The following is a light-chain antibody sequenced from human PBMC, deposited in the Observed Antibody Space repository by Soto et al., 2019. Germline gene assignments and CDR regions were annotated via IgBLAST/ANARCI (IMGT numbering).Light chain of an antibody. CDR3: QVWDSSSDVV. CDR1: NIGTKS. CDR2: YDT. Sequence: SYELTQPPSVSVAPGQTARITCGGNNIGTKSVHWYQQRPGQAPVLVIYYDTDRPSGIPERFSGSNSGNTAILTISRVEAGDEADYYCQVWDSSSDVVFGGGTKLTVL. V-gene: IGLV3-21*04. J-gene: IGLJ2*01.